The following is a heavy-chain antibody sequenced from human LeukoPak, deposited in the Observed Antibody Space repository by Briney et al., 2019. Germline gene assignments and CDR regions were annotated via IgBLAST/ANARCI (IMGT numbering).Heavy chain of an antibody. CDR3: ARASVLTGYYTAVTFDY. V-gene: IGHV4-61*02. J-gene: IGHJ4*02. CDR1: GDSISSGDYY. Sequence: PSETLSLTCTVSGDSISSGDYYWSWIRQPAGKGLEWIGRIYTSGSTNYNPSLKSRVTMSVDTSKNQFSLKLTSVTAADTAVYYCARASVLTGYYTAVTFDYWGQGTLVTVSS. D-gene: IGHD3-9*01. CDR2: IYTSGST.